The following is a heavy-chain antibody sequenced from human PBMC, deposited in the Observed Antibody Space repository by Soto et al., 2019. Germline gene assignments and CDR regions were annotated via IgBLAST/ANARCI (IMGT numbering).Heavy chain of an antibody. CDR2: INPYTGNT. D-gene: IGHD3-10*01. V-gene: IGHV1-18*01. CDR3: ARVWFGELSSDC. Sequence: QAHLVQSGAEVKKPGASVKVSCKASGYTFSSYGISWVRQAPRQGFEWMGWINPYTGNTNYAQKFQGRVTMTTDTSTSTAYMDLRSLTSDDTAVYYWARVWFGELSSDCWGQGTLVTVSS. CDR1: GYTFSSYG. J-gene: IGHJ4*02.